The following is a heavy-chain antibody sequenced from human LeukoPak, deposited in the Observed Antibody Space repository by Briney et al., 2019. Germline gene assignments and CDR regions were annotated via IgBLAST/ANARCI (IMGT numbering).Heavy chain of an antibody. Sequence: PGGSLRLSCAASGFTFSSYAMSWVRQAPGKGLEWVSAISGSGGSTYYADSVKGRFTISRDNSKNTLYLQMNSLRAEDTAVYYCAKDLSYYGSGSWGGYWGQGTLVTVSS. D-gene: IGHD3-10*01. CDR1: GFTFSSYA. CDR2: ISGSGGST. J-gene: IGHJ4*02. CDR3: AKDLSYYGSGSWGGY. V-gene: IGHV3-23*01.